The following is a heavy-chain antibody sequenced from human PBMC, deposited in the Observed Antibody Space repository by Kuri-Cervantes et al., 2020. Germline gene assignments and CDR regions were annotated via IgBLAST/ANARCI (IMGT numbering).Heavy chain of an antibody. J-gene: IGHJ4*02. V-gene: IGHV3-48*02. CDR3: AREERQYGDYVFDY. Sequence: GESLKISCAASGFTFSNHAMSWVRQAPGKGLEWVSYISSSSSTIYYADYVKGRFTISRDNAKNSLYLQMNSLRDEDTAVYYCAREERQYGDYVFDYWGQGTLVTVSS. D-gene: IGHD4-17*01. CDR1: GFTFSNHA. CDR2: ISSSSSTI.